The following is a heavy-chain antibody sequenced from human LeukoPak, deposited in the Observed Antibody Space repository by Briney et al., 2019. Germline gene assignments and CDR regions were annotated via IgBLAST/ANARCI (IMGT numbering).Heavy chain of an antibody. V-gene: IGHV3-21*01. Sequence: GGSLRLSCAASGFTFSSYGMNWVRQAPGKGLEWVSIISSDSSHIYDTDSAKGRFTISRDNAKNSLYLQMNSLRPEDTAVYYCVRGAAAVTRHLDYWGQGTLVTVSS. CDR2: ISSDSSHI. CDR1: GFTFSSYG. D-gene: IGHD4-23*01. J-gene: IGHJ4*02. CDR3: VRGAAAVTRHLDY.